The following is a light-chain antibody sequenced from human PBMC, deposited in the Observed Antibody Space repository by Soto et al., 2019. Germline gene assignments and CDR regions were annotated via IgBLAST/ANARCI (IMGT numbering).Light chain of an antibody. CDR1: QSISIW. V-gene: IGKV1-5*03. Sequence: DIQMTQSPSTLSASVGDRVTITCRASQSISIWLSWYQQKPGKAPKFLIYKASDLESGVPSRFSGSGSGTEFTLTISSLQPDDVATYCCQQYDSVPLTFGGGTKVEIK. CDR3: QQYDSVPLT. CDR2: KAS. J-gene: IGKJ4*01.